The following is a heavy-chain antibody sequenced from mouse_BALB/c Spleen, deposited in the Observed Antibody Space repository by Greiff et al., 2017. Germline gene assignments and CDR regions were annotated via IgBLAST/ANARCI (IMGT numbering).Heavy chain of an antibody. D-gene: IGHD3-2*02. Sequence: EVQLQESGGGLVQPGGSMKLSCVASGFTFSSYWMSWVRQSPEKGLEWVAEIRLKSDNYATHYAESVKGKFTISRDDSKSRLYLQMNSLRAEDTGIYYCTPVQGYYAMDYWGQGTSVTVSS. CDR2: IRLKSDNYAT. J-gene: IGHJ4*01. CDR3: TPVQGYYAMDY. CDR1: GFTFSSYW. V-gene: IGHV6-6*02.